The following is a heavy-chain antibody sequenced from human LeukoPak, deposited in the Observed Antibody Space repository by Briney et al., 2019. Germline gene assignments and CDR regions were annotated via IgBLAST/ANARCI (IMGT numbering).Heavy chain of an antibody. J-gene: IGHJ6*03. CDR1: GFTVSSNY. Sequence: GGSLRLSCAASGFTVSSNYMNWVRQAPGKGLEWVSVISGNGRTFYADSLKGRFTISRDNSKNTLYLQMNSLRAEDTAVYYCATSLGLEDPYYYYYMDVWGKGTTVTVS. CDR2: ISGNGRT. CDR3: ATSLGLEDPYYYYYMDV. D-gene: IGHD1-1*01. V-gene: IGHV3-66*02.